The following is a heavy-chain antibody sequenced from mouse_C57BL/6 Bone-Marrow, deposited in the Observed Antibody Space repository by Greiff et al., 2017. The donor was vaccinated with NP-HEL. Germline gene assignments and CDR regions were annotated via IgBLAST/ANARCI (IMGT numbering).Heavy chain of an antibody. Sequence: QVQLQQPGAELVKPGASVKLSCKASGYTFTSYWMQWVKQRPGQGLEWIGEIDPSDSYTNYNQKFKGKATLTVDTSSSTAYMQLSSLTSEDSAVYYCARYGNYDDMDYWGQGTSVTVSS. CDR1: GYTFTSYW. CDR2: IDPSDSYT. J-gene: IGHJ4*01. CDR3: ARYGNYDDMDY. V-gene: IGHV1-50*01. D-gene: IGHD2-1*01.